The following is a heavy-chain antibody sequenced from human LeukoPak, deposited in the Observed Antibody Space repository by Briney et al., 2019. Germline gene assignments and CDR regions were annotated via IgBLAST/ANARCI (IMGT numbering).Heavy chain of an antibody. J-gene: IGHJ1*01. CDR1: GFTFSSYT. V-gene: IGHV3-30*03. CDR3: ASSYGDYFFRYFQH. Sequence: PGGSLRLSCAASGFTFSSYTMHWVRQAPGKGLEWLAVISFDGGTKYYADAVRGRVPISRDNSRNTMFLEINSLRPEDTAVYYCASSYGDYFFRYFQHWGQGTLVTVSS. D-gene: IGHD4-17*01. CDR2: ISFDGGTK.